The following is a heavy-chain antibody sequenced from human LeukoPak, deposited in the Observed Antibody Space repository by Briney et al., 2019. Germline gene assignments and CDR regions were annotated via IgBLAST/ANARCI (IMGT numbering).Heavy chain of an antibody. J-gene: IGHJ4*02. D-gene: IGHD3-22*01. CDR3: AKDLSSGYFNY. CDR1: GFTFSSYD. CDR2: ISYDGSKK. V-gene: IGHV3-30*18. Sequence: GGSLRLSCAASGFTFSSYDMHWVRQAPGKGLEWVALISYDGSKKYYADSVKGRFTISGDNSKNTLYLQMNSLRAEDTAVYYCAKDLSSGYFNYWGQGTLVTVSS.